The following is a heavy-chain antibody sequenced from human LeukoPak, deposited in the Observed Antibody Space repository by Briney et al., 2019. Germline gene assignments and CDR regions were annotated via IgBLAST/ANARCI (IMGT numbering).Heavy chain of an antibody. D-gene: IGHD6-6*01. J-gene: IGHJ4*02. Sequence: SVKVSCKASGYTFTSYGISWVRQAPGQGLEWMGRIIPILGIANYAQKFQGRVTITADKSTSTAYMELSSLRSEDTAVYYCARDRYRIAARKGDDYWGQGTLVTVSS. CDR1: GYTFTSYG. V-gene: IGHV1-69*04. CDR2: IIPILGIA. CDR3: ARDRYRIAARKGDDY.